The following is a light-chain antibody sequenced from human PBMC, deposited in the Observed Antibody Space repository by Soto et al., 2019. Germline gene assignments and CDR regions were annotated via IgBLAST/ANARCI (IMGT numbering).Light chain of an antibody. J-gene: IGLJ3*02. CDR1: RSAVGRYNY. CDR3: SSYTSSSTLGV. Sequence: QSALTQPASVSGSPGRSIPISCPGPRSAVGRYNYVSWYRQHPGTAPKLIISDVNSRPSGISNRFSGSKSGNTASLTISGLQAEDEADYYCSSYTSSSTLGVFGGGTKLTVL. CDR2: DVN. V-gene: IGLV2-14*01.